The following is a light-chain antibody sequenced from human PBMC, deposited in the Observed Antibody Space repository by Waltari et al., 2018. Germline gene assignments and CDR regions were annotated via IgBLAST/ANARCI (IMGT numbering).Light chain of an antibody. CDR3: LQYNKWPPYT. CDR1: QSIGSD. J-gene: IGKJ2*01. Sequence: EIVMTQSPATLSVSPGERATLSCRASQSIGSDLAWYQQKPGQAPSLLIHGASTRVTGVPARFSGSGSGTDFTLTISSLQSEDFGVYYCLQYNKWPPYTFGQGTKLEIK. CDR2: GAS. V-gene: IGKV3-15*01.